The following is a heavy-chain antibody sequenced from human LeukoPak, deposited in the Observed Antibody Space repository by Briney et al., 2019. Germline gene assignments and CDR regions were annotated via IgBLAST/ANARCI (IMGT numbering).Heavy chain of an antibody. CDR2: IYPGDSDT. CDR3: ARRVFSPFLYYFDY. J-gene: IGHJ4*02. Sequence: GESLKISCKGSGYSFTSYWIGWVRQMPGKGLEWMGIIYPGDSDTRYSPSFQGQVTISTDKSISTAYLQWSSLKASDTAMYYCARRVFSPFLYYFDYWGQGTLVAVSS. CDR1: GYSFTSYW. V-gene: IGHV5-51*01. D-gene: IGHD3-9*01.